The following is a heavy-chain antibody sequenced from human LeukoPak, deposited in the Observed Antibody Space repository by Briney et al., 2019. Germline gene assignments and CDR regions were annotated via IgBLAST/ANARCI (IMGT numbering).Heavy chain of an antibody. CDR2: NSSGSSTI. J-gene: IGHJ4*02. D-gene: IGHD3-22*01. CDR3: AKDRGSGYHYFDY. CDR1: GFTFSDYS. Sequence: GGSLRLSCAASGFTFSDYSMDWVRQAPGKGLEWLSYNSSGSSTIYYADSVKGRFTISRDNAKTSVYLQMNSLRAEDTAVYYCAKDRGSGYHYFDYWGQGTLVTVSS. V-gene: IGHV3-48*01.